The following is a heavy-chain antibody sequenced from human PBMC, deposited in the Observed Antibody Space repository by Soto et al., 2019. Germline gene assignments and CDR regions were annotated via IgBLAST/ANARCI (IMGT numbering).Heavy chain of an antibody. D-gene: IGHD3-22*01. V-gene: IGHV3-21*01. CDR1: GFTFSSYS. CDR3: ARGLYYYDSSGYPWYFDL. Sequence: GGSLRLSCAASGFTFSSYSMDWVRQAPGKXLEWVSSISSSSSYIYYADSVKGRFTISRDNAKNSLYLQMNSLRAEDTAVYYCARGLYYYDSSGYPWYFDLWGRGTLVTVSS. CDR2: ISSSSSYI. J-gene: IGHJ2*01.